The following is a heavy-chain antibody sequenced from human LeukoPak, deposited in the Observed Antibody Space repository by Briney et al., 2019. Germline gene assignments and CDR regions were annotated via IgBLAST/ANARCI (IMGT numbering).Heavy chain of an antibody. CDR1: GGSFSGYY. Sequence: PSETLSLTCAVYGGSFSGYYWSWIRQPPGKGLEWIGEINHSGSTNYNPSLKSRVTISVDTSKNQFSLKLSSVTAADTAVYYCARGRAMIKDWGQGTLVTVSS. CDR2: INHSGST. CDR3: ARGRAMIKD. D-gene: IGHD5-12*01. V-gene: IGHV4-34*01. J-gene: IGHJ4*02.